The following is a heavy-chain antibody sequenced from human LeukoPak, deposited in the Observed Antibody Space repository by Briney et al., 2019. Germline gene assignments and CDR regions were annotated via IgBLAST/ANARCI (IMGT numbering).Heavy chain of an antibody. CDR1: GFTFTSSA. V-gene: IGHV1-58*01. J-gene: IGHJ3*01. CDR2: IVVGSGNT. CDR3: AAEAAYYYDSRDAFDV. Sequence: SVKVSCKASGFTFTSSAVQWVRQARGQRLEWIGWIVVGSGNTNYVQKFQERVTITRDMSTSLVYMELSSLRSEDTAVYYCAAEAAYYYDSRDAFDVWGQGTMVTVSS. D-gene: IGHD3-22*01.